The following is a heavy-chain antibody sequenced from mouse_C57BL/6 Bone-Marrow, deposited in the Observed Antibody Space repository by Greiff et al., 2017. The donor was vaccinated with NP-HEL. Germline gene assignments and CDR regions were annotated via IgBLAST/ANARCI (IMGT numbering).Heavy chain of an antibody. Sequence: QVHVKQSGPGLVQPSQSLSITCTVSGFSLTSYGVHWVRQSPGKGLEWLGVIWRGGSTDYNAAFMSRLSITKDNSKSQVFFKMNSLQADDTAIYYGATPPTIVTPYYAMDYWGQGTSVTVSS. D-gene: IGHD2-5*01. CDR1: GFSLTSYG. CDR3: ATPPTIVTPYYAMDY. V-gene: IGHV2-5*01. CDR2: IWRGGST. J-gene: IGHJ4*01.